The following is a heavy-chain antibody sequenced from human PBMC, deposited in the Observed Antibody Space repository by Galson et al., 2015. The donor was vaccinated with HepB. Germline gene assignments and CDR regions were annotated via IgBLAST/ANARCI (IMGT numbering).Heavy chain of an antibody. CDR1: GYTFTSYD. D-gene: IGHD1-1*01. CDR3: ARDAGRDY. V-gene: IGHV1-18*04. J-gene: IGHJ4*02. Sequence: SVKVSCKASGYTFTSYDIIWVRQAPGQGLEWMGWISGYNGNTNYAQNLQDRVTMTTHTSTSTAYMELRSLRSDDTAVYYCARDAGRDYWGQGTLVTVSS. CDR2: ISGYNGNT.